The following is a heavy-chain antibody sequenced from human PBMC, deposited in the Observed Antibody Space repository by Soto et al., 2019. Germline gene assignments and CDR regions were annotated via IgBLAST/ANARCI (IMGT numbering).Heavy chain of an antibody. V-gene: IGHV4-30-4*01. D-gene: IGHD2-21*02. CDR3: ARGWLEDCGGDCWYFDY. Sequence: QVQLQESGPGLVKPSQTLSLTCTVSGGSISSGDYYWSWIRQPPGKGLEWMGYIYYRGSTYYNPSLKSRVTISVDTSKNQFYLKLSAVTAADTAVYYCARGWLEDCGGDCWYFDYWGQGTLVPVSS. CDR2: IYYRGST. J-gene: IGHJ4*02. CDR1: GGSISSGDYY.